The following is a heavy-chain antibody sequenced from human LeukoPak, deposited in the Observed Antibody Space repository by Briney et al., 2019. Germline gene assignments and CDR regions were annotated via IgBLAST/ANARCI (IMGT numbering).Heavy chain of an antibody. CDR1: GGSFSGCY. CDR2: INHSGST. Sequence: SETLSLTCAVYGGSFSGCYWSWIRQPPGKGLEWIGEINHSGSTNYNPSLKSRVTISVDTSKNQFSLKLSSVTAADTAVYYCARVRRYYYDSSGCWFDPWGQGTLVTVSS. CDR3: ARVRRYYYDSSGCWFDP. J-gene: IGHJ5*02. V-gene: IGHV4-34*01. D-gene: IGHD3-22*01.